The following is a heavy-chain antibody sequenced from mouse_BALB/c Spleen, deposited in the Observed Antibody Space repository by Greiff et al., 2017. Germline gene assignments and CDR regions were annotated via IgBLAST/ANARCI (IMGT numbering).Heavy chain of an antibody. D-gene: IGHD2-4*01. CDR3: ARGGMIFDY. J-gene: IGHJ2*01. V-gene: IGHV3-2*02. CDR1: GYSITSDYA. Sequence: VKLVESGPGLVKPSQSLSLTCTVTGYSITSDYAWNWIRQFPGNKLEWMGYISYSGSTSYNPSLKSRISITRDTSKNQFFLQLNSVTTEDTATYYCARGGMIFDYWGQGTTLTVSS. CDR2: ISYSGST.